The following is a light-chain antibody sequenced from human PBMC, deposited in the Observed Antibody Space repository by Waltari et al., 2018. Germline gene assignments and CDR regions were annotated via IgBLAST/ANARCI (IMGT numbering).Light chain of an antibody. CDR2: DNN. Sequence: QSVLTQPPSVSAAPGQKVTISCSGSNSTTGNYFVFWYHQLPGATPKLLIYDNNKRPSGIPDRFSASKSGTSATLDITGLQIGDEADYYCATWDNSLTAVVFGGGTKLTVL. CDR1: NSTTGNYF. J-gene: IGLJ2*01. V-gene: IGLV1-51*01. CDR3: ATWDNSLTAVV.